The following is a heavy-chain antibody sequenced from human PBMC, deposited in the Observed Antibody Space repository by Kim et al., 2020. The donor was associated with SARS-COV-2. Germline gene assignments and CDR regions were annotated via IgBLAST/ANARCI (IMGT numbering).Heavy chain of an antibody. CDR2: MNTKDGDT. CDR1: GYTFTSYH. J-gene: IGHJ4*02. D-gene: IGHD4-17*01. Sequence: ASVKVSCKASGYTFTSYHIHWVRQAPGEGLEWMGRMNTKDGDTTYAQNFQGRVTMTWDTSLSTAFMEAYRLRFDGTAVYFCARALDFLDFGGPLDHWGQG. CDR3: ARALDFLDFGGPLDH. V-gene: IGHV1-2*06.